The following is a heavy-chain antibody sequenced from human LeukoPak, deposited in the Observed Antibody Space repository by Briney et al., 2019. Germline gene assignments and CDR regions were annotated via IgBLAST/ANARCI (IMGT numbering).Heavy chain of an antibody. CDR1: GFTFSSYA. J-gene: IGHJ4*02. Sequence: GGSLRLSCAASGFTFSSYAMHWVRQAPGKGLEWVAVISYDGSNKYYADSVKGRFTISRDNSKNTLYLQMNSLRAEDTVVYYCARDGHDSSGYYPRRYFDYWGQGTLVTVSS. D-gene: IGHD3-22*01. CDR3: ARDGHDSSGYYPRRYFDY. V-gene: IGHV3-30*01. CDR2: ISYDGSNK.